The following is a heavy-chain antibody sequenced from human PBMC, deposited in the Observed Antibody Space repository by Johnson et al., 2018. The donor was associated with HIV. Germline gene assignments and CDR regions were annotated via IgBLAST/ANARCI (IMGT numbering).Heavy chain of an antibody. CDR2: ISWDGGST. CDR3: AKENLSGAFDI. Sequence: VQLVESGGVVVQPGGSLRLSCAASGFTFDDYAMHWVRQAPGKGLEWVSLISWDGGSTYYADSVKGRFPISRGNSKNSLDLQMNSLRAEDTALYYCAKENLSGAFDIWGQGTMVTVSS. CDR1: GFTFDDYA. D-gene: IGHD1-14*01. V-gene: IGHV3-43D*03. J-gene: IGHJ3*02.